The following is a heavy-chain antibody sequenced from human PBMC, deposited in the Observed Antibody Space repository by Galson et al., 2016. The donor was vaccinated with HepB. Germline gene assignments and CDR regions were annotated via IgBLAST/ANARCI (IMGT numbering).Heavy chain of an antibody. D-gene: IGHD5-24*01. CDR1: GFAFSSHW. J-gene: IGHJ3*02. V-gene: IGHV3-7*04. CDR2: IKQDSFEK. Sequence: SLRLSCAASGFAFSSHWMTWVRQAPGKGLEWVANIKQDSFEKYYVDSVRGRFTISRDNAKNSLYLEMNSLRAEEPAIYYCARELDGRAFDIWGQGTMVTVSS. CDR3: ARELDGRAFDI.